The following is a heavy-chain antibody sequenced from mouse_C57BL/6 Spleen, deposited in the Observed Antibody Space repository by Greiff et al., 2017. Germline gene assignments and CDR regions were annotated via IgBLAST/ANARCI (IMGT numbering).Heavy chain of an antibody. Sequence: QVQLQQSGAELVKPGASVKMSCKASGYTFTSYWITWVKQRPGQGLEWIGDIYPGSGSTNYNEKFKSKATLTVDTSSSTAYMQLSSLTSEDSAVYYCARGIYYGNSYYFDYWGQGTTLTVSS. D-gene: IGHD2-1*01. CDR1: GYTFTSYW. V-gene: IGHV1-55*01. J-gene: IGHJ2*01. CDR3: ARGIYYGNSYYFDY. CDR2: IYPGSGST.